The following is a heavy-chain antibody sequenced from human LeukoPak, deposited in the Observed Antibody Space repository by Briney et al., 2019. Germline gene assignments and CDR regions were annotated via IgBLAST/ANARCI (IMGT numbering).Heavy chain of an antibody. CDR1: GFTFSSYA. CDR3: ARLWELPSPFDY. D-gene: IGHD1-26*01. CDR2: ISGSGGST. J-gene: IGHJ4*02. V-gene: IGHV3-23*01. Sequence: PGGFLRLSCAASGFTFSSYAMSWVRQAPGKGLEWVSAISGSGGSTYYADSVKGRFTISRDNSKNTLYLQMNSLRAEDTAVYYCARLWELPSPFDYWGQGTLVTVSS.